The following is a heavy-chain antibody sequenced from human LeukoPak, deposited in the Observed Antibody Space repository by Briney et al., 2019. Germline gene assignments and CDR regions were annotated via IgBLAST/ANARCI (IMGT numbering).Heavy chain of an antibody. CDR3: ARGGRLGDY. V-gene: IGHV1-2*02. Sequence: ASVKVSCKASGGTFSSYAISWVRQAPGQGLEWMGGIIPNSGGTNYAQKFQGRVTMTRDTSISTAYMELSRLRSDDTAVYYCARGGRLGDYWGQGTLVTVSS. D-gene: IGHD6-19*01. J-gene: IGHJ4*02. CDR2: IIPNSGGT. CDR1: GGTFSSYA.